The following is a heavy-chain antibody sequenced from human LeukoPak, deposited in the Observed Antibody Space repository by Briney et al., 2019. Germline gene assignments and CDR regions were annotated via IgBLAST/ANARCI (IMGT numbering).Heavy chain of an antibody. J-gene: IGHJ4*02. V-gene: IGHV3-23*01. D-gene: IGHD6-13*01. Sequence: GGSLRLSCGASGFTFRTYAMSWVRQAPGKGLEWVSGISDGGGCTFYAESVKGRFTVSRDNSRNTLYLRMNSLRAEDTAIYYCTKNQILDDTGSWYTYWGQGTLVTVSS. CDR3: TKNQILDDTGSWYTY. CDR1: GFTFRTYA. CDR2: ISDGGGCT.